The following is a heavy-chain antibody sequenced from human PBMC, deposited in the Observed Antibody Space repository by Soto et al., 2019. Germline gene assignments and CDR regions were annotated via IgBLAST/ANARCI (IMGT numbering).Heavy chain of an antibody. Sequence: QVQLVESGGGLVKPGGSLRLSCAASGFTFSDYYMSWIRQAPGKGLEWVSYISSRGSTIYYADSVKGRFTISRDNAKNSLYLQMSSLRAEDTAVYFCAREYSSLHYYYGMDVWGQGTTVTVSS. D-gene: IGHD6-6*01. CDR3: AREYSSLHYYYGMDV. CDR1: GFTFSDYY. J-gene: IGHJ6*02. CDR2: ISSRGSTI. V-gene: IGHV3-11*01.